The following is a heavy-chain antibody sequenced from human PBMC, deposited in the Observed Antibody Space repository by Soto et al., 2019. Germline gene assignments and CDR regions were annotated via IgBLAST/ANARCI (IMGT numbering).Heavy chain of an antibody. D-gene: IGHD3-3*01. CDR3: ARASLTIFGAPYGMDV. V-gene: IGHV1-18*04. Sequence: SVKVSCKAFGYPFTRYSIRWVRQAPGQGLEWMGWISGYNGDTEYSKNFQGRLTMTIDTSTTTASMELRSLRSDDTAVYYCARASLTIFGAPYGMDVWGQGTSVTVSS. J-gene: IGHJ6*02. CDR2: ISGYNGDT. CDR1: GYPFTRYS.